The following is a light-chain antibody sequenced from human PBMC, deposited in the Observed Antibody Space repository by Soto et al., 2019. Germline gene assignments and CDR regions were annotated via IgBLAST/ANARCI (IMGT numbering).Light chain of an antibody. J-gene: IGKJ1*01. CDR2: GAS. Sequence: DIRMTQSPSSLSASVGDRVTITCRASLTIGDSLSWFQQKVGKPPTLLIYGASALQSGVPARFSGSGSGTDFTLNINNMQREDFETYYCQQTYNLPRTFGQGTKVDIK. CDR3: QQTYNLPRT. CDR1: LTIGDS. V-gene: IGKV1-39*01.